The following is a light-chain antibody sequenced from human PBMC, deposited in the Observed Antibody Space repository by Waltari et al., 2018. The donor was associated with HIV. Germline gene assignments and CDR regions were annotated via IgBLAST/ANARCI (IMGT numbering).Light chain of an antibody. V-gene: IGLV2-23*02. CDR1: IIAIGSYNL. CDR2: EVG. Sequence: QSALTQPASVSGSPGQSITSSCTGTIIAIGSYNLVSHSHQYPGRAPNLIIYEVGKRPSGGSDRFSGSKSGNRASLTVAGLKVEDEADYYCGSYAGGRVFVLFGGGTRLTV. J-gene: IGLJ2*01. CDR3: GSYAGGRVFVL.